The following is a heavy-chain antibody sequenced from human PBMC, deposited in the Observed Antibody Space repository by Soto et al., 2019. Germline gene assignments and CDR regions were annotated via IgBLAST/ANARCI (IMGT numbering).Heavy chain of an antibody. Sequence: LRLSCAASGFTFSSYAMSWVRQAPGKGLEWVSAISGSGGSTYYADSVKGRFTISRDNSKNTLYLQMNSLRAEDTAVYYCAKALRFLGWSQYYYYYGMDVWGQGTTVTVSS. CDR2: ISGSGGST. CDR3: AKALRFLGWSQYYYYYGMDV. CDR1: GFTFSSYA. D-gene: IGHD3-3*01. J-gene: IGHJ6*02. V-gene: IGHV3-23*01.